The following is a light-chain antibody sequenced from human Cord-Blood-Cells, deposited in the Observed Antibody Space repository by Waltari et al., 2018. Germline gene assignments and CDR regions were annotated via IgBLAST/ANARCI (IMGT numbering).Light chain of an antibody. V-gene: IGKV1-39*01. CDR2: AAS. CDR3: QQSYSTPLT. Sequence: DIQMTQYPSSLSASVGDRVTITCRASQSISSYLNWYQQKPGKAPKLLIYAASSLQSGVPSRFSGSGYGTEFTLTISSLQPEDFATYYGQQSYSTPLTFGGGTKVEIK. CDR1: QSISSY. J-gene: IGKJ4*01.